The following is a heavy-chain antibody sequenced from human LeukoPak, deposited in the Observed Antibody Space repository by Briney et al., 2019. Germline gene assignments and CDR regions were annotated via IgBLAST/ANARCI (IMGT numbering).Heavy chain of an antibody. J-gene: IGHJ5*02. V-gene: IGHV3-30*02. CDR2: LDYTGNNQ. Sequence: GGSLRLTCATSGFTFKNYGMHWVRQAPGEGLEWVTFLDYTGNNQYYADSMKGRLTISRDNSKNTVFLQMNNLRLEDTAIYYCVKDVHYLGSYRESLDPWGQGTLVTVSS. D-gene: IGHD3-10*01. CDR3: VKDVHYLGSYRESLDP. CDR1: GFTFKNYG.